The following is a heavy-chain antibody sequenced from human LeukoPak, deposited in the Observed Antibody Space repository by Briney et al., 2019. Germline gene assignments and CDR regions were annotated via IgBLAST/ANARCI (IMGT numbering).Heavy chain of an antibody. CDR2: ISGSGSVI. Sequence: GGSLRLSCAASGFTFSDYYMTWIRQAPGKGLESVAYISGSGSVIVYADSVKGRFTISRDNAQNSLYLQMNSLTDEDTAVYYCAKGVVGATGFDIWGQGTMVTVSS. V-gene: IGHV3-11*04. D-gene: IGHD1-26*01. J-gene: IGHJ3*02. CDR3: AKGVVGATGFDI. CDR1: GFTFSDYY.